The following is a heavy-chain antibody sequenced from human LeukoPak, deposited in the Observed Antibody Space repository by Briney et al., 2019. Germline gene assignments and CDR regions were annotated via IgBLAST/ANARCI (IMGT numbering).Heavy chain of an antibody. CDR3: ARGPEGNYDFWSGYYYYYGMDV. CDR2: IHSGGST. J-gene: IGHJ6*02. D-gene: IGHD3-3*01. CDR1: GFTVSSNY. V-gene: IGHV3-53*01. Sequence: GGSLRLSCAASGFTVSSNYMTWVRQAPGKGLEWVSVIHSGGSTYYADSVKGRFTISRDNSKNTLYLQMNSLRAEDTAVYYCARGPEGNYDFWSGYYYYYGMDVWGQGTTVTVS.